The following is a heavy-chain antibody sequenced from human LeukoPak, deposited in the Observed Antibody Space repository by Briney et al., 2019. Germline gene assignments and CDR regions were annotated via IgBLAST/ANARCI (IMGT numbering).Heavy chain of an antibody. D-gene: IGHD6-19*01. V-gene: IGHV4-4*02. CDR1: GGSISSSNW. CDR3: ARGPTAVALGTRDY. J-gene: IGHJ4*02. CDR2: IYHSGST. Sequence: SETLSLTCAVSGGSISSSNWWSWVRQPPGKGLEWIGEIYHSGSTNYNPSLKSRVTISVDKSKNQFSLKLSSVTAADTAVYYCARGPTAVALGTRDYWGQGTLVTVSS.